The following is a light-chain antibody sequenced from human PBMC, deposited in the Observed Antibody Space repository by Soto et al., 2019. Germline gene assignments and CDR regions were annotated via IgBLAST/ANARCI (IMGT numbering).Light chain of an antibody. V-gene: IGKV3-15*01. Sequence: EIVMTQSPATLSVYPGERATLSCRASQSVSSNLAWYQQKPGQAPRLLIYGASTRATGIPARFSGSGSGTEFTLTISSLQSEDFAVYDCQQYNNWPLWTFGQGTKVEIK. CDR2: GAS. CDR3: QQYNNWPLWT. CDR1: QSVSSN. J-gene: IGKJ1*01.